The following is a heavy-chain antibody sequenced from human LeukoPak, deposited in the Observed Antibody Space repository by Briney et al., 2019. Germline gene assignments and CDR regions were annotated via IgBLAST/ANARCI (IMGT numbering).Heavy chain of an antibody. J-gene: IGHJ4*02. CDR2: INSDGSST. CDR3: ARVGFPGTIFGVALGY. Sequence: GGSLRLSCAASGFTFTTYGMHWVRQAPGKGLVWVSRINSDGSSTSYADSVKGRFTISRDNAKNTLYLQMNSLRAEVTAVYYCARVGFPGTIFGVALGYWGQGTLVTVSS. CDR1: GFTFTTYG. D-gene: IGHD3-3*01. V-gene: IGHV3-74*01.